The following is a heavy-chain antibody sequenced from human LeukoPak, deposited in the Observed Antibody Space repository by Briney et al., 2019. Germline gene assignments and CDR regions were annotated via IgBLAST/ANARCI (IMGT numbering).Heavy chain of an antibody. D-gene: IGHD3-16*01. J-gene: IGHJ2*01. CDR3: AGLASPLNLRYWYFDL. CDR1: GYTFTNYG. CDR2: ISVYNGNT. Sequence: ASVKVSCKPSGYTFTNYGIGWVRQAPGQGLEWMGWISVYNGNTNYAQKFQGRVTITADKSTSIAYMELSSLRSEDTAVYYCAGLASPLNLRYWYFDLWGRGTLVTVSS. V-gene: IGHV1-18*01.